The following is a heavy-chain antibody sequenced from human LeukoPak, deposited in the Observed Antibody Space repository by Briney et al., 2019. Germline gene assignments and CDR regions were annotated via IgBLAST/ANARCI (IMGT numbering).Heavy chain of an antibody. J-gene: IGHJ4*02. CDR1: GFTFSSYA. V-gene: IGHV3-30*04. CDR2: ISYDGSNK. Sequence: PGGSLRLSCAASGFTFSSYAMHWVRQAPGKGLEWVAVISYDGSNKYYADSVKGRFTISRDNSKNTLYLQMNSLRAEDTAVYYCARDKNYYGSGSKDYWGQGTLVTVSS. D-gene: IGHD3-10*01. CDR3: ARDKNYYGSGSKDY.